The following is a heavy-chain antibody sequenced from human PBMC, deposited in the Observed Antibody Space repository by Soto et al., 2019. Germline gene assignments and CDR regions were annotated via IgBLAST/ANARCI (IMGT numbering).Heavy chain of an antibody. Sequence: PSETLSLTCYVSGGSVSSFCWTWIRQSPGKGLEWIGYIYYSGSTNYTPSLKSRVTISVDTSKNQFSLKLSSVTAADTFVYYCAIGGRLVGATPMSWYSNWGQGTLGTVSS. D-gene: IGHD1-26*01. V-gene: IGHV4-59*02. CDR2: IYYSGST. CDR3: AIGGRLVGATPMSWYSN. J-gene: IGHJ4*02. CDR1: GGSVSSFC.